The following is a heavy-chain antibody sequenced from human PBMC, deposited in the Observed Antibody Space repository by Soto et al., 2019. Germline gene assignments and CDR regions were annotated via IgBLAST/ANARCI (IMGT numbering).Heavy chain of an antibody. V-gene: IGHV1-69*05. CDR2: IIHMFGIT. J-gene: IGHJ4*02. Sequence: QVQLVQSGAEVKKPGSSVKVSCNVSVGTLSSYGFNWVRQAPGQGLEWMGGIIHMFGITNHTQKFQDRITISSEASTNTGYMELKSLRADAKAICYCARERGYGLINWVQGPLVAVS. D-gene: IGHD2-15*01. CDR3: ARERGYGLIN. CDR1: VGTLSSYG.